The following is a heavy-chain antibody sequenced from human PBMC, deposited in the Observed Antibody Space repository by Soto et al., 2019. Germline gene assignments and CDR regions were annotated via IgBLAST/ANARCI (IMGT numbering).Heavy chain of an antibody. CDR1: GFSLSTRGVG. CDR3: ARPFDFGGNWCFDY. V-gene: IGHV2-5*02. J-gene: IGHJ4*02. Sequence: SCPTLVNPTQTLTLTCTFSGFSLSTRGVGVGWIRQPPGKALEWLALIYWDGDKLYSPSLKSRLTITEDASKNQVVLTMTNMDPVDTATYYCARPFDFGGNWCFDYWGQGTLVTVSS. D-gene: IGHD2-15*01. CDR2: IYWDGDK.